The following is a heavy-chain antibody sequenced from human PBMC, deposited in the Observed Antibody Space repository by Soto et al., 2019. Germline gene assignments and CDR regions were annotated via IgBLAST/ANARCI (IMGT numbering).Heavy chain of an antibody. CDR2: IYWDDDK. V-gene: IGHV2-5*02. D-gene: IGHD6-19*01. CDR1: GFSLSSTRMA. Sequence: QITLKESGPTLVKPTQTLTLTCTFSGFSLSSTRMAVGWIRQPPGKALERLALIYWDDDKRYSPFLKSRLTITKDPSKNQVVLTMSNMDPVDTARYYCAHIVVAGLGYYFDYWGQGTLVTVSS. J-gene: IGHJ4*02. CDR3: AHIVVAGLGYYFDY.